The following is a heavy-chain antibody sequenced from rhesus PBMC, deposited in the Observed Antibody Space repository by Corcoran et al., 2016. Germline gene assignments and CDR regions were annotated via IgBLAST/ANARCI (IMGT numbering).Heavy chain of an antibody. V-gene: IGHV4-173*01. D-gene: IGHD6-37*01. Sequence: LQLQNSGPGLVKPSETLSLTCAVSGGSISSNSWHWIRQPPGKGLEWIGRISGETDPTVYTPSLRCRVTISPDTAKTDFSLKVDSVTAADTAVYYCVGLMVAGPVEYWGQGVLVTVSS. J-gene: IGHJ4*01. CDR2: ISGETDPT. CDR3: VGLMVAGPVEY. CDR1: GGSISSNS.